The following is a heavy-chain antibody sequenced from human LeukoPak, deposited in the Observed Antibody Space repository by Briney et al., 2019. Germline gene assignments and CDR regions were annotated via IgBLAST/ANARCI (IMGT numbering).Heavy chain of an antibody. CDR3: AKDHIVVVVAAQGY. V-gene: IGHV3-23*01. J-gene: IGHJ4*02. CDR1: GFTFSSYA. CDR2: ISGSGGST. Sequence: GGSLRLSCAASGFTFSSYAMSWVRQAPGKGLEWVSAISGSGGSTYYADSVKGRFTISRDNSKNTLYLQMNSLRAEDTAVYYCAKDHIVVVVAAQGYWGQGTLVPVPS. D-gene: IGHD2-15*01.